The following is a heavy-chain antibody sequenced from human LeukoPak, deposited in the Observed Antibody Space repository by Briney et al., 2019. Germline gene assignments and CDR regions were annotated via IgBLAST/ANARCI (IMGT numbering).Heavy chain of an antibody. J-gene: IGHJ3*02. CDR3: AREPSYSDSSHGAFDI. D-gene: IGHD3-22*01. V-gene: IGHV3-48*03. CDR1: GFTFSSYE. CDR2: ISSGGSTI. Sequence: GGSLRLSCAASGFTFSSYEMNWVRQAPGKGLEWVSYISSGGSTISYADSVKGRFTISRDDAKNSLYLQLNSLRAEDTAVYYCAREPSYSDSSHGAFDIWGQGTMVTVSS.